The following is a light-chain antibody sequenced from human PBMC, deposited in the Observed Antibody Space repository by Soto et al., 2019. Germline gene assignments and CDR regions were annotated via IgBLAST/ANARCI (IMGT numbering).Light chain of an antibody. CDR3: QQYSNWPPIT. J-gene: IGKJ5*01. CDR2: GAS. V-gene: IGKV3-15*01. Sequence: SQSVSSNLAWYQQKPGQAPRFLIYGASTRATGIPARFSGSGSGTEFTLTISSLQSEDFAVYYCQQYSNWPPITFGQGTRLEIK. CDR1: QSVSSN.